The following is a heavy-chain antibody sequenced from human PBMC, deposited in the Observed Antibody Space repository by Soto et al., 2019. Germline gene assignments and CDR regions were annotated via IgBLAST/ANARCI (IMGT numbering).Heavy chain of an antibody. CDR2: IDPSDSYT. CDR3: ARHTQSDILTGYYKQRTYYYGMDV. Sequence: PGESLKISCKGSGYSFTSYWISWVRQMPGKGLEWMGRIDPSDSYTNYSPSFQGHVTISADKSISTAYLQWSSLKASDTAMYYCARHTQSDILTGYYKQRTYYYGMDVWGQGTTVTVSS. D-gene: IGHD3-9*01. J-gene: IGHJ6*02. V-gene: IGHV5-10-1*01. CDR1: GYSFTSYW.